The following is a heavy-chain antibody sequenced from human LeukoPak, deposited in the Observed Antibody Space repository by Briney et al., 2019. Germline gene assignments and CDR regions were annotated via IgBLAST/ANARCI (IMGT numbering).Heavy chain of an antibody. V-gene: IGHV1-18*01. CDR1: GYTFTSYG. CDR2: ISAYNGST. D-gene: IGHD5-12*01. J-gene: IGHJ4*02. Sequence: ASVKVSCKASGYTFTSYGISWERQAPGQGLEWMGWISAYNGSTNYAQKLQGRVTMTTDTSTSTAYMELRSLRSDDTAVYYCARPGYSGYGWRSGWFPPHFDYWGQGTLVTVSS. CDR3: ARPGYSGYGWRSGWFPPHFDY.